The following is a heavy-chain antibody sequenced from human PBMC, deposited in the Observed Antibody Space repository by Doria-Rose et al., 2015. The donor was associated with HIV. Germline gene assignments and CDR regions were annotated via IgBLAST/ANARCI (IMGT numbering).Heavy chain of an antibody. D-gene: IGHD6-13*01. Sequence: QVQLVQSGPVLVKPTETLTLTCTVSGVSLSSPGMGVSWIRQPPGKALEWLAYTFSDDERSYTTTLKSRLTISRGTSKSQVVLTMTDMDPVDTATYYCARIKSSRWYHKYYFDFWGQGTLVIVSA. CDR2: TFSDDER. CDR3: ARIKSSRWYHKYYFDF. V-gene: IGHV2-26*01. CDR1: GVSLSSPGMG. J-gene: IGHJ4*02.